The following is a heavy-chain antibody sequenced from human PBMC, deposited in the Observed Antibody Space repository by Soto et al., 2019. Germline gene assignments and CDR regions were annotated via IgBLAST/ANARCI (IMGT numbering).Heavy chain of an antibody. CDR1: VGTFRSYV. CDR3: ARGFTRVVVVTAKGLGVFDI. D-gene: IGHD2-21*02. J-gene: IGHJ3*02. Sequence: SVPVSCPASVGTFRSYVSIWVRQDPGKGLEWMGGIIPIFGTANYAQKFQGRVTITADESTSTAYMELSSLRSEDTAVYYCARGFTRVVVVTAKGLGVFDILVQGSMVTVS. V-gene: IGHV1-69*13. CDR2: IIPIFGTA.